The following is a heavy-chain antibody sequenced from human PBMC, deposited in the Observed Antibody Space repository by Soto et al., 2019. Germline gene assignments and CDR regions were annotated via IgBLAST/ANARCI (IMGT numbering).Heavy chain of an antibody. Sequence: QVQLVESGGGVVQPGRSLRLSCAVSGFTFSDFGMHWVRQAPGKGLEWVALILYNGGNEDYADSVKGRVSISRDTSKKTLYLQMDSLRAEDTAVYYCAMRGCGKGVCYNSYDIWGQGTMVTVSS. CDR3: AMRGCGKGVCYNSYDI. V-gene: IGHV3-33*03. CDR2: ILYNGGNE. J-gene: IGHJ3*02. D-gene: IGHD2-8*01. CDR1: GFTFSDFG.